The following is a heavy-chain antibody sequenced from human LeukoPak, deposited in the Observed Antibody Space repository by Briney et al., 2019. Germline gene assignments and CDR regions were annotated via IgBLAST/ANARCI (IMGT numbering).Heavy chain of an antibody. D-gene: IGHD6-19*01. CDR1: GFIFSNYA. V-gene: IGHV3-23*01. Sequence: GGSLRLSCAASGFIFSNYAMTWVRQAPGKGLEWVSIIGGVSESFYYADSVKGRFTVSRDNSKDTLYLQINSLRDEDTAVYYCAKQGATAVAAGGDFDYWGQGTLVTVSS. CDR2: IGGVSESF. J-gene: IGHJ4*02. CDR3: AKQGATAVAAGGDFDY.